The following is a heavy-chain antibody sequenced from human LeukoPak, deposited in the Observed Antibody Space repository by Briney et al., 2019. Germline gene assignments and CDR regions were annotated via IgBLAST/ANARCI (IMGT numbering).Heavy chain of an antibody. D-gene: IGHD3-10*01. J-gene: IGHJ4*02. CDR3: ARDLHYYGSGSHFDY. V-gene: IGHV3-23*01. CDR1: GFTFSSYA. Sequence: GGSLRLSCAASGFTFSSYAMSWVRQAPGKGLEWVSAISGSGGSTYYADSVKGRFTISRDNAKNSLYLQMNSLRAEDTAVYYCARDLHYYGSGSHFDYWGQGTLVTVSS. CDR2: ISGSGGST.